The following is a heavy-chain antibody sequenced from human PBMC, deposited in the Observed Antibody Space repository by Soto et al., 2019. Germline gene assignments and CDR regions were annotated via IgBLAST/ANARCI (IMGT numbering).Heavy chain of an antibody. CDR3: TTDSQWLVTTMTALDFDY. CDR2: IKSKTDGGTT. J-gene: IGHJ4*02. D-gene: IGHD6-19*01. Sequence: EVQLVESGGGLVKPGGSLRLSCAASGFTFSNAWMNWVRQAPGKGLEWVGRIKSKTDGGTTDYAAPVKGRFTISRDDSKNTLYLQMNSLKTEDTAVYYCTTDSQWLVTTMTALDFDYWGQGTLVTVSS. V-gene: IGHV3-15*07. CDR1: GFTFSNAW.